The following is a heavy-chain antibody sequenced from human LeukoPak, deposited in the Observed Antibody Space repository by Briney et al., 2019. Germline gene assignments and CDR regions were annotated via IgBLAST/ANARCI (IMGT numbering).Heavy chain of an antibody. J-gene: IGHJ3*02. Sequence: SETLSLTCTVSGGSISNYYWNWIRQPPGKGLEWIGYIYYSGSTNYNPSLKSRVTISVDTSKNHFSLKLSSVTAADTAVYYCARDVYYYDSSHSRAFDIWGQGTMVTVSS. D-gene: IGHD3-22*01. CDR1: GGSISNYY. CDR2: IYYSGST. CDR3: ARDVYYYDSSHSRAFDI. V-gene: IGHV4-59*01.